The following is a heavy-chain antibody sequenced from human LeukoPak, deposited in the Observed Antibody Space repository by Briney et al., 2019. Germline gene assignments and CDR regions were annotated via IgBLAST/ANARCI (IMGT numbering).Heavy chain of an antibody. V-gene: IGHV3-30*18. Sequence: GRSLRLSCAASGFTFSSYGMHWVRQAPGKGLEWVAVISYDGSNKYCADSVKGRFTISRDNSKNTLYLQMNSLRAEDTAVYYRAKVDVWGKGTTVTVSS. CDR3: AKVDV. CDR2: ISYDGSNK. J-gene: IGHJ6*04. CDR1: GFTFSSYG.